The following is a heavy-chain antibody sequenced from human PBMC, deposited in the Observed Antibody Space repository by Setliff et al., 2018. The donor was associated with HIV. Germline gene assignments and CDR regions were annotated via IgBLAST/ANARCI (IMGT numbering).Heavy chain of an antibody. CDR1: GGSISSGDYY. Sequence: SETLSLTCTVSGGSISSGDYYWSWIRQPPGKGLEWIGSFHHSGSTSYNPSLRSRVTIDVDTSKNQFSLKLSSVTAADTAVYYCASAVEGYWGQGTLVTVSS. CDR2: FHHSGST. V-gene: IGHV4-39*07. CDR3: ASAVEGY. J-gene: IGHJ4*02.